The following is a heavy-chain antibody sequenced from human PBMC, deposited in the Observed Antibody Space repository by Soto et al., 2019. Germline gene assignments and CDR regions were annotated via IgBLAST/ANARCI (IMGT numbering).Heavy chain of an antibody. J-gene: IGHJ6*02. Sequence: VSGKVAWKASVYTFTSYYMHWVRQAPGQGLEWMGIINPSGGSTSYAQKFQGRVTMTRDTSTSTVYMELSSLRSEDTAVYYCARPLSKGEVGAYYYGMDVWGQGTTVTVSS. CDR3: ARPLSKGEVGAYYYGMDV. V-gene: IGHV1-46*01. D-gene: IGHD1-26*01. CDR2: INPSGGST. CDR1: VYTFTSYY.